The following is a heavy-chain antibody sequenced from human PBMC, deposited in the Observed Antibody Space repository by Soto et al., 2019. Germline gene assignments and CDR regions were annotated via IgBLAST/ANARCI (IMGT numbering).Heavy chain of an antibody. V-gene: IGHV1-69*01. CDR1: GGTFISYA. D-gene: IGHD3-3*01. CDR3: AGGLLRGYSEYYYDMDV. Sequence: QVQLVQSGAEMKKPGSSVTVSCKVFGGTFISYAISWVRQAPGQGLEWMGGIIPIFGAPNYAQNFQGRVTITADGATSTGYMDLSSLRSEDTAGYYRAGGLLRGYSEYYYDMDVWGQGTAVTVSS. J-gene: IGHJ6*02. CDR2: IIPIFGAP.